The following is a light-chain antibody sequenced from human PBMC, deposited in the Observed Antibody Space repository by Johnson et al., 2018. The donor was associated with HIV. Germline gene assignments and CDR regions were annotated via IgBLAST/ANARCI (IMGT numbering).Light chain of an antibody. Sequence: QSVLTQPPSVSAAPGQKVTISCSGSSSNIGNNYVSWYQQVPVTAPKLLIYENNKRPSGIPDRFSGSKSGTSAALGITGLPTGDEADYYCGTWDSSLSAHYVFGTGTKITVL. CDR2: ENN. V-gene: IGLV1-51*02. J-gene: IGLJ1*01. CDR1: SSNIGNNY. CDR3: GTWDSSLSAHYV.